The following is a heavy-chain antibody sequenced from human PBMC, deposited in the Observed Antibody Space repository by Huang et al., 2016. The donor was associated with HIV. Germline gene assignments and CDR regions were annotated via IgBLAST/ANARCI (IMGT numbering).Heavy chain of an antibody. V-gene: IGHV3-7*01. Sequence: VESGGRSVQPGGSIKLSCLGSTFTFGADWRGWVRQPQGKGLEWVANIKQDESEKYYVASVKGRFNISRDNARKVLFLEMDDLRVQDTAIYFCATKTAGMDIWGQGTTVTVSS. CDR3: ATKTAGMDI. J-gene: IGHJ6*02. CDR2: IKQDESEK. CDR1: TFTFGADW. D-gene: IGHD1-7*01.